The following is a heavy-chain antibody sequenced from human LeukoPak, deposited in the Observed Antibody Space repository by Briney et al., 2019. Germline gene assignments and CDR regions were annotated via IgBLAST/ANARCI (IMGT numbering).Heavy chain of an antibody. Sequence: PSETLSLTCTVSGGSISSSSYYWGWIRQPPGKGLEWIGSIYYSGSTYYNPSLKSRVTISVDTSKNQFSLKLSSVTAADTAVYYCARLRRDILTGPRYYYYYYGMDVWGQGTTVTVSS. CDR2: IYYSGST. V-gene: IGHV4-39*01. D-gene: IGHD3-9*01. CDR3: ARLRRDILTGPRYYYYYYGMDV. J-gene: IGHJ6*02. CDR1: GGSISSSSYY.